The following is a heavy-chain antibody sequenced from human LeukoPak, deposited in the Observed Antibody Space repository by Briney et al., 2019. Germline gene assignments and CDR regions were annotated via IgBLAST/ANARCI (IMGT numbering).Heavy chain of an antibody. CDR2: TYYSGTT. Sequence: PSETLSLTCTVSGDSIRSSSYYWAWIRQPPGKGREWIGTTYYSGTTSYNSSLKSRVTISVDTSKNQVSLKVSSVTAADTAMFYCARIMADQNAFDMWGQGTMVTVSS. D-gene: IGHD2-8*01. J-gene: IGHJ3*02. CDR1: GDSIRSSSYY. V-gene: IGHV4-39*01. CDR3: ARIMADQNAFDM.